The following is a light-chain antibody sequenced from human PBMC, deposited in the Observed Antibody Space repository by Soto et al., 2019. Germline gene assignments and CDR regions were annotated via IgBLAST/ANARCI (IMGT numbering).Light chain of an antibody. V-gene: IGLV2-23*01. J-gene: IGLJ2*01. CDR2: AAT. CDR3: CSYAVRSSSLL. Sequence: QSALTQPASVSGSPGQSITISCTGTSSDVGTYDLVSWYLQHPGKAPQLMIYAATKRPSGVSSRFSGSRSGNTASLTISGLQAGDEGDYYCCSYAVRSSSLLFGGGTKVTVL. CDR1: SSDVGTYDL.